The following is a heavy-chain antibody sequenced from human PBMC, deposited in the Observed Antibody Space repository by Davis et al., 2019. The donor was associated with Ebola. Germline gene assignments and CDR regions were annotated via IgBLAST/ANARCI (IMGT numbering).Heavy chain of an antibody. Sequence: GESLKISCAASGFTFSSYAMSWVRQAPGKGLEWVSAISCSGGSTYYADSVKGRFTISRDNAKNSLYLQMNSLRAEDTAVYYCARDRSRSIYGMDVWGQGTTVTVSS. CDR2: ISCSGGST. CDR3: ARDRSRSIYGMDV. D-gene: IGHD5/OR15-5a*01. CDR1: GFTFSSYA. V-gene: IGHV3-23*01. J-gene: IGHJ6*02.